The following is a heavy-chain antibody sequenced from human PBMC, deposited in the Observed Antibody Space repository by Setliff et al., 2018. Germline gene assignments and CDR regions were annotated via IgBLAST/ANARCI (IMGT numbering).Heavy chain of an antibody. CDR1: GGTFSDYY. CDR3: ARGRNVAARLLDT. J-gene: IGHJ5*02. V-gene: IGHV4-34*01. CDR2: INHSGST. Sequence: SETLSLTCAAYGGTFSDYYWTWVRQSPGKGLEWIGEINHSGSTNYNPSLKSRVSISIDTSKDQFSLTMTSVTAADAAIYYCARGRNVAARLLDTWGQGTPVTVSS. D-gene: IGHD6-6*01.